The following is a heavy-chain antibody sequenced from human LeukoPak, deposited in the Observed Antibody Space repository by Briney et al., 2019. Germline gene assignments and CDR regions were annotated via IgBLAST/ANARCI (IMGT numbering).Heavy chain of an antibody. CDR1: GFTFSSYA. V-gene: IGHV3-23*01. J-gene: IGHJ4*02. D-gene: IGHD6-6*01. Sequence: GGSLRLSCAASGFTFSSYAMSWVRQAPGKGLEWVSAISGSGGSTYYADSVKGRFTISRDNSKNTLYLQMNRLRAEDTAVYYCVGGIAARFSMGFDYWGQGTLVTVSS. CDR3: VGGIAARFSMGFDY. CDR2: ISGSGGST.